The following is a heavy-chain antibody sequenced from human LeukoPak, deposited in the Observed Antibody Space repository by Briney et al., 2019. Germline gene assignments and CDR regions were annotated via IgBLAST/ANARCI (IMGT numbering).Heavy chain of an antibody. V-gene: IGHV4-38-2*02. Sequence: SETLSLTCTVSGYSISSGYYWGWIRQPPGKGLEWIGSIYHSGSTNYNPSLKSRVTISVDTSKNQFSLKLSSVTAADTAVYYCARQGYYYGSGSYYHFDYWGQGTLVTVSS. J-gene: IGHJ4*02. D-gene: IGHD3-10*01. CDR3: ARQGYYYGSGSYYHFDY. CDR2: IYHSGST. CDR1: GYSISSGYY.